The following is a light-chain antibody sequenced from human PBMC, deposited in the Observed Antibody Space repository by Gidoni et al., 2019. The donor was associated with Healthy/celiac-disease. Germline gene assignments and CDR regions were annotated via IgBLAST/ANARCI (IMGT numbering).Light chain of an antibody. Sequence: DIVMTQSPDSLAVSLGERATINCKSSQSVLYSSNNKNYLAWYQQKPGQPPKLLIYWASTRESGVPDQFSGSGSGTDFTLTISSLQAEDVAVYYCQQYYSTPPYTFXXXTKLEIK. V-gene: IGKV4-1*01. CDR1: QSVLYSSNNKNY. J-gene: IGKJ2*01. CDR2: WAS. CDR3: QQYYSTPPYT.